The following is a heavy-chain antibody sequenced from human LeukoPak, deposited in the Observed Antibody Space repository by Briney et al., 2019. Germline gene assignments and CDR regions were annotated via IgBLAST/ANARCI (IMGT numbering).Heavy chain of an antibody. D-gene: IGHD2-2*01. J-gene: IGHJ4*02. CDR3: VRGAGSCSSTSCSLGY. V-gene: IGHV1-8*03. CDR1: GGTFSSYA. CDR2: MNPNSGNT. Sequence: ASVKVSCKASGGTFSSYAISWVRQATGQGLEWMGWMNPNSGNTGYAQRLQGRVTITRNTSISTAYMELSSLRSEDTAVYYCVRGAGSCSSTSCSLGYWGQGTLVTVSS.